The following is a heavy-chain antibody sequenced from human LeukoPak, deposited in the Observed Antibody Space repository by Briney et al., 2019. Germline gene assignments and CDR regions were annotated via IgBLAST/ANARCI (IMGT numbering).Heavy chain of an antibody. CDR2: INHSGST. CDR1: GGSFSGYY. V-gene: IGHV4-34*01. CDR3: ARGSREGSLVGAVDY. J-gene: IGHJ4*02. Sequence: SETLSLTCDVSGGSFSGYYWSRIRQPPGQGLEWIGEINHSGSTNYNPPLKSRVTISVDTSKNQFSLKLSSVTAADTAVYYCARGSREGSLVGAVDYWGQGTLVTVSS. D-gene: IGHD1-26*01.